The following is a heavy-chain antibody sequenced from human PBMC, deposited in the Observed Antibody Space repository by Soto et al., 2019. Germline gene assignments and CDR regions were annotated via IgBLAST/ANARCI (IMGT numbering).Heavy chain of an antibody. CDR3: ARENYFDY. J-gene: IGHJ4*02. Sequence: EEQLVESGGGLVQPGGSLRLSCAGSGFTFRNFWMGWVRQAPGKRLEWVANIKQDGSETYYADSVRGRFTIFRDNARSSLFLHMNRLRAEDTAVYYCARENYFDYWGQGALVTVSS. CDR1: GFTFRNFW. V-gene: IGHV3-7*01. CDR2: IKQDGSET.